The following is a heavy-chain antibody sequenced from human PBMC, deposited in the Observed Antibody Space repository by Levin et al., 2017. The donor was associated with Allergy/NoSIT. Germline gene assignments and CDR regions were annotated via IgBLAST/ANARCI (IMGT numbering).Heavy chain of an antibody. J-gene: IGHJ4*02. V-gene: IGHV4-34*01. CDR3: ARGRTIIAAAGTTNDY. D-gene: IGHD6-13*01. CDR2: INHSGST. CDR1: GGSFSGYY. Sequence: PSETLSLTCAVYGGSFSGYYWSWIRQPPGKGLEWIGEINHSGSTNQNPSLKSRVTISVDTSKNQFSLKLSSVTAADTAVYYCARGRTIIAAAGTTNDYWGQGTLVTVSS.